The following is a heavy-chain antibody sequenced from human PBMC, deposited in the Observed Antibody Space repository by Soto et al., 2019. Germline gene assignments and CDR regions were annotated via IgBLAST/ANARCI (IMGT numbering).Heavy chain of an antibody. CDR1: GGSISGYY. CDR3: ARGAVAGADYGMDV. Sequence: PSETLSLTCAVSGGSISGYYWNWIRQPAGKGLEWIGRVYGSGGTNYNPSLKSRVTMSRDTSKRRFSLKLTSVTAADTAVYYCARGAVAGADYGMDVWGQGTTVTVSS. J-gene: IGHJ6*02. V-gene: IGHV4-4*07. D-gene: IGHD6-19*01. CDR2: VYGSGGT.